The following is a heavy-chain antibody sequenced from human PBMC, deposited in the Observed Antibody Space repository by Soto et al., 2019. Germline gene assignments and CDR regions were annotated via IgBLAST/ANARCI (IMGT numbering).Heavy chain of an antibody. Sequence: QVQLQASGPGLVNPSGTLSLTCAISGGSVSTINWWIWVRQPPGKGLEWIGETHHTDGSHYNPSLKSRVSISVDKSKNQISLQLTSVTAADTAVYYCARHGGFSFDYWGQGTLVTVSS. CDR3: ARHGGFSFDY. J-gene: IGHJ4*02. CDR1: GGSVSTINW. D-gene: IGHD2-15*01. V-gene: IGHV4-4*02. CDR2: THHTDGS.